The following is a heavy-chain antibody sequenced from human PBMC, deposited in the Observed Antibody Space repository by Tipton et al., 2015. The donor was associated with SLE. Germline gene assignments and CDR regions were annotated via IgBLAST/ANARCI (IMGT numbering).Heavy chain of an antibody. D-gene: IGHD2-15*01. CDR1: GFTFTSYW. CDR2: IKQDGSDK. V-gene: IGHV3-7*01. Sequence: LSLTCAASGFTFTSYWMSWVRQAPWKGLEWVANIKQDGSDKSYVDSVKGRFTISRENAKNSLYLQMNSLRAEDTAVYYCAREGEGGFDFWGQGTLVTVSS. J-gene: IGHJ3*01. CDR3: AREGEGGFDF.